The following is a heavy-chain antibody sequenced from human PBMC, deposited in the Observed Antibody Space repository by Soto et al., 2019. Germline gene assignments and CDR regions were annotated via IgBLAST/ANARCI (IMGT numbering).Heavy chain of an antibody. CDR1: GGTFSSYA. Sequence: ASVKVSCKASGGTFSSYAISWVRQAPGQGLEWMGGIIPIFGTANYAQKFQGRVTITADESTSTAYMELSSLRSEDTAVYYCAREGGSGWPQGAFDIWGQGTMVTVSS. D-gene: IGHD6-19*01. V-gene: IGHV1-69*13. CDR2: IIPIFGTA. CDR3: AREGGSGWPQGAFDI. J-gene: IGHJ3*02.